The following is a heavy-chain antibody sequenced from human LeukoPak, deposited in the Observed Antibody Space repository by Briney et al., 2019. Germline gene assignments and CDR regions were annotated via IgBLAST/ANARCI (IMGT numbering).Heavy chain of an antibody. CDR3: ARGTSGYYFAAGGLDV. CDR2: VYQSGIA. CDR1: GGSISSGGYS. D-gene: IGHD3-22*01. V-gene: IGHV4-30-2*01. Sequence: SETLSLTCAVSGGSISSGGYSWTWIRQPPGKGLEWIGYVYQSGIADYSPSLKSRLTISIDTSKNQFSLSLRSVTAADTAMYYCARGTSGYYFAAGGLDVWGQGTTVTVSS. J-gene: IGHJ6*02.